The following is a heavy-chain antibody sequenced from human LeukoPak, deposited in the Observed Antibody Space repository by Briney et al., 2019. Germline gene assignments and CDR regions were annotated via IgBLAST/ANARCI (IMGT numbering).Heavy chain of an antibody. Sequence: GGSLRLSCAASGFTFSSYGMHWVRQAPGKGLEWVAVISYDGSNKYYADSVKGRFTISRDNSKNTLYLQMNSLRAEDTAVYYCAKGARSGWAPEGYWGQGTLVTVSS. J-gene: IGHJ4*02. V-gene: IGHV3-30*18. CDR2: ISYDGSNK. D-gene: IGHD6-19*01. CDR3: AKGARSGWAPEGY. CDR1: GFTFSSYG.